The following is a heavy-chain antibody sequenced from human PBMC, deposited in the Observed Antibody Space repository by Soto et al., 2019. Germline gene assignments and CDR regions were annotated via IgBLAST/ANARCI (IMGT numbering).Heavy chain of an antibody. Sequence: QVQLVQSGAEVKKPGSSVKVSCKASGGTFSSYAISWVRQAPGQGLEWMGGIIPIFGTANYAQKFQGRVTITADESTSTAYMELSSLRSEYTAVYYCARGHCSGGSCYAENWYFDLWGRGTLVTVSS. CDR3: ARGHCSGGSCYAENWYFDL. V-gene: IGHV1-69*12. CDR1: GGTFSSYA. D-gene: IGHD2-15*01. J-gene: IGHJ2*01. CDR2: IIPIFGTA.